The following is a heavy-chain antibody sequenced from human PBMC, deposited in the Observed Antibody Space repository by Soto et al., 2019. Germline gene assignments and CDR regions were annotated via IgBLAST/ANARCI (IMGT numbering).Heavy chain of an antibody. CDR3: ARWWSGSRQGFDP. V-gene: IGHV4-31*03. J-gene: IGHJ5*02. Sequence: QVQLQESGPGLVKPSQTLSLTCTVSGGSISSGDYYCSWIRQHPGKGLEWIGNIYYSGSTYYNPSLKSRVTISVDTSKNQFSLKLSSVTAADTAVYYCARWWSGSRQGFDPWGQGTLVTVSS. D-gene: IGHD3-3*01. CDR2: IYYSGST. CDR1: GGSISSGDYY.